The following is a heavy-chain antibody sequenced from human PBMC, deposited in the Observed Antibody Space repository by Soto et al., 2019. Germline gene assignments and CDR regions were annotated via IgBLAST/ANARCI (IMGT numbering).Heavy chain of an antibody. V-gene: IGHV1-69*01. CDR1: GGTFSSYR. Sequence: QVQLVQSGAEVKKTGSSVRVSCKASGGTFSSYRLNWLRQAPGHGLEWVGGIVPIRRAAEYAQGFQGRVTITADETTRTSYMELRSLKSQDTAVYHCVRASGAKLSSSWGQGTLVTVSS. CDR2: IVPIRRAA. D-gene: IGHD6-13*01. J-gene: IGHJ4*02. CDR3: VRASGAKLSSS.